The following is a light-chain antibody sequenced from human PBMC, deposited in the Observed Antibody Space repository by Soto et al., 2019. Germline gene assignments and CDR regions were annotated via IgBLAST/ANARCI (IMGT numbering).Light chain of an antibody. V-gene: IGKV1-39*01. J-gene: IGKJ4*01. Sequence: DLQMTQSPSSLSASVGDRVTITCRASQSITSYLNWYQQRPGKAPKLLIYATSTLRSGVPSTFSGSGSGTDFTLTISSLQPEDFATYYCQQSYSAPFTFGGGTKLEIK. CDR2: ATS. CDR1: QSITSY. CDR3: QQSYSAPFT.